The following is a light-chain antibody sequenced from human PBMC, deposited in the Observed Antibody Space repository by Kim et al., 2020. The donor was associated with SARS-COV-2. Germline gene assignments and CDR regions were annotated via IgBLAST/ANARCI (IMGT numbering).Light chain of an antibody. V-gene: IGKV1-12*01. Sequence: ASVGYRVTITCRASQGVAGWLAWYQQKPGKAPKLLIYGVSILESGVPSRFSGTGSDTDFTLTISSLQPEDFAVYYCQQANSFPPTFGGGTKVDIK. CDR3: QQANSFPPT. J-gene: IGKJ4*01. CDR2: GVS. CDR1: QGVAGW.